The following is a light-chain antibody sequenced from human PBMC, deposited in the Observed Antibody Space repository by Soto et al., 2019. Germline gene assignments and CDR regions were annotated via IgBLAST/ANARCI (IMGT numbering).Light chain of an antibody. V-gene: IGLV9-49*01. Sequence: QSVLTQPPSASASLGASVTHTCTLSSGYSNYKVDWYQQRPGKGPRFVMRVGTGGIVGSKGDGIPDRFSVLGSGLNRYLTIKNIQEEDESDCLCGADHGSGSNFVFWVFGGGTKLTVL. J-gene: IGLJ3*02. CDR3: GADHGSGSNFVFWV. CDR1: SGYSNYK. CDR2: VGTGGIVG.